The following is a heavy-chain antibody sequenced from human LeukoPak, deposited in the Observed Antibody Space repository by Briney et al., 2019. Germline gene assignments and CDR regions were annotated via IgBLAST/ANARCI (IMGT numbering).Heavy chain of an antibody. CDR2: ISYSGNII. D-gene: IGHD2-15*01. CDR1: GFTFSSYA. CDR3: AKEFYFATAV. Sequence: GGSLRLSCAASGFTFSSYAMSWVRQAPGKGLERVSGISYSGNIIYYADSVNGRFTISRDNSENTLSLQMKSLRDEDTAVYYCAKEFYFATAVWGQGTTVTVSS. J-gene: IGHJ6*02. V-gene: IGHV3-23*01.